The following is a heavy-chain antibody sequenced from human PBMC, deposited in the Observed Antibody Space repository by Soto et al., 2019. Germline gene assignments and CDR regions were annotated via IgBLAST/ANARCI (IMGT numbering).Heavy chain of an antibody. CDR2: IYYSGST. J-gene: IGHJ4*02. Sequence: IRKRKNPGKGLEWIGYIYYSGSTYYNPSLKSRVTISVDTSKNQFSLKLSSVTAADTAVYYSARGEVDTENWLGIWGQGPL. CDR3: ARGEVDTENWLGI. V-gene: IGHV4-31*02. D-gene: IGHD5-18*01.